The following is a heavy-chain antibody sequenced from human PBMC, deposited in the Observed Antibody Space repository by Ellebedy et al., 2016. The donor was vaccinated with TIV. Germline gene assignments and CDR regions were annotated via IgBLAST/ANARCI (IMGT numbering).Heavy chain of an antibody. CDR2: ISSSSSYI. CDR1: GFTFSSYS. D-gene: IGHD5-18*01. Sequence: GESLKISXAASGFTFSSYSMNWVRQAPGKGLEWVSSISSSSSYIYYADSVKGRFTISRDNAKNSLYLQMNSLRAEDTAVYYCAREEYSYGYPYYYYMDVWGKGTTVTVSS. CDR3: AREEYSYGYPYYYYMDV. V-gene: IGHV3-21*01. J-gene: IGHJ6*03.